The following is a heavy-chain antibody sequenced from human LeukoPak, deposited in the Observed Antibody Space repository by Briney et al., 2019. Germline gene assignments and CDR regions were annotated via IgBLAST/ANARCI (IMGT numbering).Heavy chain of an antibody. V-gene: IGHV3-30-3*01. CDR3: ATAFYDILTGPDY. Sequence: PGGSLRLSCAASGFTFSGSAMHWVRQAPGKGLEWVAVISYDGSNKYYADSVKGRFTISRDNSKNTLYLQMNSLRAEDTAVYYCATAFYDILTGPDYWGQGTLVTVSS. J-gene: IGHJ4*02. CDR2: ISYDGSNK. D-gene: IGHD3-9*01. CDR1: GFTFSGSA.